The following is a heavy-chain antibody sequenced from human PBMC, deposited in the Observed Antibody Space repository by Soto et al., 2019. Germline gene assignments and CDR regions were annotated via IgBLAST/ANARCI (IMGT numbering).Heavy chain of an antibody. J-gene: IGHJ3*02. CDR2: FDPEDGET. CDR1: GYTLTELS. Sequence: GASVKVSCKVSGYTLTELSMHWVRQAPGKGLEWMGGFDPEDGETIYAQKSQGRVTMTEDTSTDTAYMELSSLRSEDTAVYYCATVMYCSGGSFYLDAFDIWGQGTMVTVSS. D-gene: IGHD2-15*01. V-gene: IGHV1-24*01. CDR3: ATVMYCSGGSFYLDAFDI.